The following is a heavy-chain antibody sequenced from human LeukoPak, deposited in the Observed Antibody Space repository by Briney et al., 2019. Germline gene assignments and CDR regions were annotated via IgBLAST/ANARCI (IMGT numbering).Heavy chain of an antibody. CDR3: ARVAYSGTYRWDY. J-gene: IGHJ4*02. CDR1: GFTFSSYS. Sequence: GGSLRLSCAASGFTFSSYSMNWVRQAPGKGLEWVSSISSSRSYIYYADSVKGRFTISRDNAKNSLYLQMKSLRAEDTAVYYCARVAYSGTYRWDYWGQGTLVTVSS. D-gene: IGHD1-26*01. V-gene: IGHV3-21*01. CDR2: ISSSRSYI.